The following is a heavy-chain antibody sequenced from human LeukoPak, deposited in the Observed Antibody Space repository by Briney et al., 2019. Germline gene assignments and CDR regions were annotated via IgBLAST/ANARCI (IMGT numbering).Heavy chain of an antibody. V-gene: IGHV4-31*03. Sequence: SETLSLTCTVSGGSISSGGYYCRWIRQHPGKGLEWIGYIYYSGSTYYNPSLKSRVTISVDTSKNQFSLKLSSVTAADAAVYYCSRGVAGDRDCDYWGQGTLVTVSS. CDR2: IYYSGST. CDR1: GGSISSGGYY. D-gene: IGHD6-19*01. CDR3: SRGVAGDRDCDY. J-gene: IGHJ4*02.